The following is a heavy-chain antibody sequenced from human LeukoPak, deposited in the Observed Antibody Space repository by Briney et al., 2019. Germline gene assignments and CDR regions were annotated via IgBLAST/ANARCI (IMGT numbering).Heavy chain of an antibody. CDR3: ARDRAGVPAAPGDY. J-gene: IGHJ4*02. CDR2: ISYNGSNK. V-gene: IGHV3-30-3*01. D-gene: IGHD2-2*01. CDR1: GFTFSSYA. Sequence: GGSLRLSCAASGFTFSSYAMHWVRQAPGKGLEWVAVISYNGSNKYYADSVKGRFTISRDNSKNTLYLQMNSLRAEDTAVYYCARDRAGVPAAPGDYWGQGILVTVSS.